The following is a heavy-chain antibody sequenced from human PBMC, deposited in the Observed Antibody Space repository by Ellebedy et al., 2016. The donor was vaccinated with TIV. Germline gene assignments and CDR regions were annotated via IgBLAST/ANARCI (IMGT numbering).Heavy chain of an antibody. CDR1: GFTFSNYG. J-gene: IGHJ6*02. Sequence: GGSLRLSCAASGFTFSNYGIHWVRQAPVKGLEPVAVISYDGSNKYYADSVKGRFTISRDNSKNTLYLQMNSLRAEDTAVYYCARAQVRDFWSGYLPTYGMDVWGQGTTVTVSS. CDR3: ARAQVRDFWSGYLPTYGMDV. V-gene: IGHV3-30*19. D-gene: IGHD3-3*01. CDR2: ISYDGSNK.